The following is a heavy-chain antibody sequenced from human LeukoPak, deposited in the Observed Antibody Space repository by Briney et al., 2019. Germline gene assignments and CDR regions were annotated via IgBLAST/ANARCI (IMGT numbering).Heavy chain of an antibody. Sequence: GGSLRLSCAASGFTFSSYSMNWVRQAPGKGLEWVSGIIPSGGRTFYAESVKGRFTISRDNSNNALYLQMNSLRAEDTAIYYCAKHYDSRGSVFDHWGQGTLVTVSS. CDR2: IIPSGGRT. CDR3: AKHYDSRGSVFDH. J-gene: IGHJ4*02. V-gene: IGHV3-23*01. D-gene: IGHD3-22*01. CDR1: GFTFSSYS.